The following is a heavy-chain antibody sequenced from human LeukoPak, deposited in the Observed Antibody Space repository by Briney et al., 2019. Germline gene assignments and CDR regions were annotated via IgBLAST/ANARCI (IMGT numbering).Heavy chain of an antibody. Sequence: PSETLSLTCTVSGGSISSSSYYWGWIRQPPGKGLEWIGSIYYSGSTYYNPSLKSRVTISVDTSKNQFSLKLGSVTAADTAVYYWARRSSGWGGVYYWGQGTLVTVSS. V-gene: IGHV4-39*01. J-gene: IGHJ4*02. CDR3: ARRSSGWGGVYY. D-gene: IGHD6-19*01. CDR1: GGSISSSSYY. CDR2: IYYSGST.